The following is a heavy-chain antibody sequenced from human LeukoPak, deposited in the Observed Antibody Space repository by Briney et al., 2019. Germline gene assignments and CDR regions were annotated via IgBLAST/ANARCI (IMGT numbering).Heavy chain of an antibody. V-gene: IGHV3-49*05. CDR2: IRSKAYGGTT. CDR1: GFTFGDYA. CDR3: TRRKWIQLWLERNDAFDI. J-gene: IGHJ3*02. D-gene: IGHD5-18*01. Sequence: KPGRSLRLSCTASGFTFGDYAMSWFRQAPGKGLEWVGFIRSKAYGGTTEYAASVKGRFTISRDDSKSIAYLQMNSLKTEGTAVYYCTRRKWIQLWLERNDAFDIWGQGTMVTVSS.